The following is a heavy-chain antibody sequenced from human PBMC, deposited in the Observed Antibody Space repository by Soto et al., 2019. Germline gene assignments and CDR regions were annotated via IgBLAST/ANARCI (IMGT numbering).Heavy chain of an antibody. CDR2: FDPEDGET. CDR3: ASSLMTTVTTVVFDP. J-gene: IGHJ5*02. Sequence: GASVKVSCKVSGYTLTELSMHWVRQAPGKGLEWMGGFDPEDGETIYAQKFQGRVTMTEDTSTDTAYMELSSLRSEDTAVYYCASSLMTTVTTVVFDPWGQGTLVTAPQ. D-gene: IGHD4-17*01. V-gene: IGHV1-24*01. CDR1: GYTLTELS.